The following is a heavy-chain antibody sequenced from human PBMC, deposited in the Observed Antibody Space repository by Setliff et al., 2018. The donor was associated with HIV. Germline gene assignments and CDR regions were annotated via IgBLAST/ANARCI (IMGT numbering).Heavy chain of an antibody. Sequence: LKISCAASGFSLSGNFMHWVRQAPGKGLVWVSRISRDGTSTSYADSVKGRFTTSRDKNTVYLQMNGLRVDDTAVYYCTRDPSNNYFHFYMDVWGKGTTVTVSS. CDR2: ISRDGTST. CDR3: TRDPSNNYFHFYMDV. CDR1: GFSLSGNF. D-gene: IGHD1-1*01. V-gene: IGHV3-74*01. J-gene: IGHJ6*03.